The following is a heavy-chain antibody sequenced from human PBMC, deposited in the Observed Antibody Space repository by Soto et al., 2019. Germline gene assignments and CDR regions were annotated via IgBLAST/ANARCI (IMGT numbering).Heavy chain of an antibody. D-gene: IGHD3-10*01. CDR3: VRDHSQLHFGELDF. CDR2: INSDESST. CDR1: GFTFSNYW. J-gene: IGHJ4*02. V-gene: IGHV3-74*01. Sequence: GGSLRLSCAASGFTFSNYWMHWVRQAPGKGLVWVSRINSDESSTTYADSVKGRFTISRDNAENTLYLQMNSLRAEDTAVYYCVRDHSQLHFGELDFWGQGTLVTVSS.